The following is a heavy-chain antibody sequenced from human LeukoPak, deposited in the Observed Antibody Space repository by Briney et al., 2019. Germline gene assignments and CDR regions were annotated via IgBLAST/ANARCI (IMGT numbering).Heavy chain of an antibody. V-gene: IGHV1-18*01. J-gene: IGHJ5*02. CDR2: ISGYNGDT. D-gene: IGHD1-26*01. CDR3: ARGTWEAAARPYSFDT. Sequence: ASVKVSYKAFGYSFTSLGINWVRQAPGQGLEWIGWISGYNGDTNYAQKFQGRVTMTTATSTSTAYMELRSLRSDYTAIYYWARGTWEAAARPYSFDTWGQGTLVTVSS. CDR1: GYSFTSLG.